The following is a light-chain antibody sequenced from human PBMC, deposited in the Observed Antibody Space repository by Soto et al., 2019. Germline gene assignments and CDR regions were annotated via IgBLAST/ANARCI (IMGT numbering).Light chain of an antibody. CDR1: SSDVGGYNY. CDR2: EVS. J-gene: IGLJ2*01. CDR3: CSYAGSNNFVV. V-gene: IGLV2-8*01. Sequence: QSALTQPPSASGSPGQSVTFSCTGTSSDVGGYNYVSWYQQHPGKAPKLMIYEVSKRPSGVPDRFSGSKSGNTASLTVSGLQAEDEADYYCCSYAGSNNFVVFGGGTKLTGL.